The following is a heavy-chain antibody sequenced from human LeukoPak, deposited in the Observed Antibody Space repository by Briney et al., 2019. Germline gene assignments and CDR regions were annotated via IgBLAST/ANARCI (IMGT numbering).Heavy chain of an antibody. V-gene: IGHV3-73*01. CDR2: IRSKANSYAT. D-gene: IGHD2-15*01. J-gene: IGHJ4*02. CDR3: TIVVVAATVPWIDY. CDR1: GFTFSGSA. Sequence: GGSLRLSCAASGFTFSGSAMHWGRQASGKGLEWVGRIRSKANSYATAYAASVKGRFTISRDDSKNTAYLQMNSLKTEGTAVYYCTIVVVAATVPWIDYWGQGTLVTVSS.